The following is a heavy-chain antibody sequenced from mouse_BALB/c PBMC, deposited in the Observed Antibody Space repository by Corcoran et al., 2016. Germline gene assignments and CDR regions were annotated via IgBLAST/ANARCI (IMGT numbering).Heavy chain of an antibody. CDR2: LNTYTGEP. CDR1: GYTFTNYG. Sequence: QIKLVQSGPELKKPGETVKISCKASGYTFTNYGMNWVKQAPGKGLKWMGWLNTYTGEPTYADDFKGRFAFSLETSASTAYLQINNLKNEDTATYFWARGKVDSSGYYFDYGGQGTTLTFSS. V-gene: IGHV9-3-1*01. CDR3: ARGKVDSSGYYFDY. J-gene: IGHJ2*01. D-gene: IGHD3-2*01.